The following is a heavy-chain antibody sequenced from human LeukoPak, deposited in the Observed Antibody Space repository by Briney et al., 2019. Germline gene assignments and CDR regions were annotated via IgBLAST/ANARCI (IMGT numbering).Heavy chain of an antibody. D-gene: IGHD3-9*01. CDR2: MNPNSGNT. CDR1: GYTFTSYD. V-gene: IGHV1-8*03. CDR3: ARGPRDYDILTGHTAAYYYYYMDV. J-gene: IGHJ6*03. Sequence: ASVKVSCKASGYTFTSYDINWVRQATGQGLEWMGWMNPNSGNTGYAQKFQGRVTITRNTSISTAYMELSSLRSEDTAVYYCARGPRDYDILTGHTAAYYYYYMDVWGKGTTVTVSS.